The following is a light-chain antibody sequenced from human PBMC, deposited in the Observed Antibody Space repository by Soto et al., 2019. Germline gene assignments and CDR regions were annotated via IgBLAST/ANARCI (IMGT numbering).Light chain of an antibody. J-gene: IGLJ2*01. CDR2: GNS. CDR3: QSYDSSLGGVV. CDR1: SSNIGAGYD. Sequence: QSVLTQPPSVSGAPGQRVTISCTGSSSNIGAGYDVHWYQQLPGTAPKLLIYGNSNRPSGVPDRFSGSKSGTSASLAITGLQAEDEAEYDCQSYDSSLGGVVFGGGTKLTVL. V-gene: IGLV1-40*01.